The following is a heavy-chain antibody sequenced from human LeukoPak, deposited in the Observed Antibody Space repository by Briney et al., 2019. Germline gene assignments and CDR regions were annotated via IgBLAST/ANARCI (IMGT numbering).Heavy chain of an antibody. CDR2: ISSDGSNR. CDR3: ARGRMGYCGGGTCSNDAFDI. V-gene: IGHV3-30*04. D-gene: IGHD2-15*01. J-gene: IGHJ3*02. Sequence: PGRSLRLSCAASGFTFSSYAMHWVRQAPGKGLEWMAVISSDGSNRYYADSVRGRFTISRDSSKNTVEVQMNSLRPEDTALYYCARGRMGYCGGGTCSNDAFDIWGQGTMVTVSS. CDR1: GFTFSSYA.